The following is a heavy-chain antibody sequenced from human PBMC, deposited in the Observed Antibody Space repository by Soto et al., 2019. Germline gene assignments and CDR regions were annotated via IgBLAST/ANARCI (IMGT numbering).Heavy chain of an antibody. CDR3: AREVYDFWSGYYEDYYYGMDV. V-gene: IGHV1-2*02. CDR2: INPNSGGT. J-gene: IGHJ6*02. Sequence: ASVKVSCKASGYTFTGYYMHWLRQAPGQGLEWMGWINPNSGGTNYAQKFQGRVTMTRDTSISTAYMELSRLRSDDTAVYYCAREVYDFWSGYYEDYYYGMDVWGQGTTVTVSS. D-gene: IGHD3-3*01. CDR1: GYTFTGYY.